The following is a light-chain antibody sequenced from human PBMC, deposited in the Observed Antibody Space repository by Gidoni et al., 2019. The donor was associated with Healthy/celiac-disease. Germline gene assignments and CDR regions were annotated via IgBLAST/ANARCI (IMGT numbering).Light chain of an antibody. CDR3: QQYGSSPPMYS. V-gene: IGKV3-20*01. CDR1: QSVSSSY. Sequence: DTVLTQSPCTLSLSPGGRATLSCRASQSVSSSYLAWYQQKPGQAPRLLIYGAASRATGIPDKFSGSGSGTDVTLTISRLEAEDFAVYYCQQYGSSPPMYSFGQGTKLEIK. CDR2: GAA. J-gene: IGKJ2*03.